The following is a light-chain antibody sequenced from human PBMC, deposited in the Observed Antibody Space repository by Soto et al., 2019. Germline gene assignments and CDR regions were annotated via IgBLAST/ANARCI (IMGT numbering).Light chain of an antibody. V-gene: IGLV8-61*01. CDR3: VLYVGSGIWV. Sequence: QAVVTQEPSFSVSPGGTVTLTCGLGSGSVSTSYYPSWHQQTPGQAPRTLIYSTNIRSSGVPDRFSGSILGNKAALTITGAQADDECDYYCVLYVGSGIWVFGGGTKLTVL. J-gene: IGLJ3*02. CDR2: STN. CDR1: SGSVSTSYY.